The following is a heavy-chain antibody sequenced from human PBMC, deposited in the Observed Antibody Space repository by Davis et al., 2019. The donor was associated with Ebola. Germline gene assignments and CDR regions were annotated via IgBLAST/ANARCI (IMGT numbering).Heavy chain of an antibody. CDR2: FYPSRST. CDR3: ARDRHDTSGYGF. D-gene: IGHD3-22*01. CDR1: GYSINRGYY. J-gene: IGHJ4*02. V-gene: IGHV4-38-2*02. Sequence: SETLSLTCAVSGYSINRGYYWGWIRQPPGKGLEYIGSFYPSRSTYYNPSLESRLNISIDTSKNQLSLELTSVTAADTAVYYCARDRHDTSGYGFWGQGTLVTVSS.